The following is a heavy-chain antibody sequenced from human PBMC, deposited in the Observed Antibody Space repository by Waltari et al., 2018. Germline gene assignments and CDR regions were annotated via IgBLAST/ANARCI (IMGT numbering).Heavy chain of an antibody. V-gene: IGHV3-15*01. Sequence: EVQLVESGGGLVKPGGSLRLSCAASGFTFSNAWMSWVRPAPGKGLEWVGRIKSKTDDGTTDYAAPVKGRLTIARDDSKNTLYLQMNSLKTEDTAVYYCTTDPRWKVTTGYWGQGTLVTVSS. D-gene: IGHD4-17*01. CDR3: TTDPRWKVTTGY. J-gene: IGHJ4*02. CDR2: IKSKTDDGTT. CDR1: GFTFSNAW.